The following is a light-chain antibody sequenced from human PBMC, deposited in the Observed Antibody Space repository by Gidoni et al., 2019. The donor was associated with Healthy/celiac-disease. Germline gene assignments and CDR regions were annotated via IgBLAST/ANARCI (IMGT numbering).Light chain of an antibody. J-gene: IGLJ2*01. Sequence: SSELTKHPAVHVALGQTVRITCQGDSIRSYYASCYQQKPGQAPVLVIYGKNNRPSGIPDRFSGSSSGTTASLTITGSQAEDEADYYCNSRDSSGNHVVFGGGTKLTVL. CDR2: GKN. V-gene: IGLV3-19*01. CDR3: NSRDSSGNHVV. CDR1: SIRSYY.